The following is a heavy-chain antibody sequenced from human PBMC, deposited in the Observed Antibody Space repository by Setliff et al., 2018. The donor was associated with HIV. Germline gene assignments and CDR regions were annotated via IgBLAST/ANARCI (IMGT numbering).Heavy chain of an antibody. CDR3: ARHPPHFYAYHAGDY. D-gene: IGHD2-2*01. J-gene: IGHJ4*02. CDR1: GYNFDTYW. Sequence: PGESLKISCKGSGYNFDTYWIGWVRQMPGKGLEWIGIIYPGDSDTRYRPSFQGQGTFSVDKSISTAYLKWSSLKTSDTAMYYCARHPPHFYAYHAGDYWGQGTLVTVSS. V-gene: IGHV5-51*01. CDR2: IYPGDSDT.